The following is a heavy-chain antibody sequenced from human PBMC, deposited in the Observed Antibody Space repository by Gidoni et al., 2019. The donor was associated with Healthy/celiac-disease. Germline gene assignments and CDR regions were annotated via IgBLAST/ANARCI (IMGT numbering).Heavy chain of an antibody. D-gene: IGHD3-3*01. CDR2: ISGSGGST. Sequence: EVQLLESGGGWVQPGGSLSLSCAASGFTCISYAMSWVRQAPGKGLEWVSAISGSGGSTYYADTVNGRFTISRDNTKTALYLQMNSLRAEDTAVYYCAKAFFGVVNDAFDIWGQGTMVTVSS. V-gene: IGHV3-23*01. CDR1: GFTCISYA. J-gene: IGHJ3*02. CDR3: AKAFFGVVNDAFDI.